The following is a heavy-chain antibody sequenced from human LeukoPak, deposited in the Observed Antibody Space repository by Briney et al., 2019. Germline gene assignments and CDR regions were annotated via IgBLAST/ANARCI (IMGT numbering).Heavy chain of an antibody. D-gene: IGHD5-12*01. CDR2: IDHSGST. CDR1: GGSTTSNY. J-gene: IGHJ5*02. CDR3: ARGARTPSGYGSRTAGRANWFDP. V-gene: IGHV4-59*12. Sequence: KLRETLSLTCTVSGGSTTSNYWSWIRQPPGKGLEWIGFIDHSGSTNYNPSLKSRVTMSVDTSENQFSLKLSSVTAADTAVYYCARGARTPSGYGSRTAGRANWFDPWGQGTLVTVSS.